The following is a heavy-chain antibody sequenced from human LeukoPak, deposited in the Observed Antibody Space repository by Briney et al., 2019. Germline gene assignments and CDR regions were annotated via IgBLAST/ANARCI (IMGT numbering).Heavy chain of an antibody. V-gene: IGHV3-53*01. CDR3: ARDGGRSGCAR. D-gene: IGHD3-3*01. Sequence: GGSLRLSCEVSGFSVSNNYMSWVRQAPGKGLEWVSVMSNDGSTHYADSVKGRFIVSRDNSKNTFYLQMNSVRVEDTAVYYCARDGGRSGCARWGQGAVATVSS. CDR2: MSNDGST. CDR1: GFSVSNNY. J-gene: IGHJ4*02.